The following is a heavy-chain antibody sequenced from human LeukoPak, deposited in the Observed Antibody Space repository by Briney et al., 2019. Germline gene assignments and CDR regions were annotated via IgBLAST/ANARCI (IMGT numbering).Heavy chain of an antibody. CDR2: IYSGGST. CDR3: ARDKGTSYLSSFDY. V-gene: IGHV3-53*05. J-gene: IGHJ4*02. D-gene: IGHD6-6*01. CDR1: GGSFSGYY. Sequence: ETLSLTCAVYGGSFSGYYWSWIRQPPGKGLEWVSLIYSGGSTYYADSVKGRFTISRDNSKNTLYLQMNSLRAADTAVYYCARDKGTSYLSSFDYWGQGTLVTVSS.